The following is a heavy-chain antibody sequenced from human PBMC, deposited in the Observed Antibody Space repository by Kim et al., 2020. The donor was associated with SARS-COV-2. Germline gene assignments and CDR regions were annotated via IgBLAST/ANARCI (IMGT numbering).Heavy chain of an antibody. CDR1: GYTFTDYY. J-gene: IGHJ4*02. Sequence: ASVKVSCKAFGYTFTDYYLHWVRQAPGQGLEWMGLINSYGGSTSYAEKFHGRVSMTRDTSTNTVYMELRSLLSEDTAVYYCARDGFAEFLFDNWGQGTQVTVSS. V-gene: IGHV1-46*01. D-gene: IGHD3-10*01. CDR2: INSYGGST. CDR3: ARDGFAEFLFDN.